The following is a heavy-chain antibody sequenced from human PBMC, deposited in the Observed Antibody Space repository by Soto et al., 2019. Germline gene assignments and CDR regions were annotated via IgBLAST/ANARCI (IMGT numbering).Heavy chain of an antibody. D-gene: IGHD3-22*01. V-gene: IGHV3-7*04. CDR2: IKPDGSEK. CDR3: ARGDYYDSSGPFSDAFDI. CDR1: SSSSYY. Sequence: SSSSYYWGWIRQPPGKGLEWVANIKPDGSEKWYVDSVKGRFTISRDNAKNSLYLQMNSLRAEDTAVYYCARGDYYDSSGPFSDAFDIWGQGTMVT. J-gene: IGHJ3*02.